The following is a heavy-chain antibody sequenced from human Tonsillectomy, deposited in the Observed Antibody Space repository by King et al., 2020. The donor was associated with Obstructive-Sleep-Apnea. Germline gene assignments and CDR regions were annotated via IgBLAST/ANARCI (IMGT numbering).Heavy chain of an antibody. CDR1: GFTFGDYA. CDR3: TRAGIVGTTTFFDY. CDR2: IRSKAYGGTT. J-gene: IGHJ4*02. D-gene: IGHD1-26*01. V-gene: IGHV3-49*03. Sequence: VQLVESGGGLVQPGRSLRLSCTASGFTFGDYAMSWFRQAPGKGLEWVGFIRSKAYGGTTEYAASVKGRFTISRDDSKSIAYLQMNSLKTEDTAVYYCTRAGIVGTTTFFDYWGQGTLVTVSS.